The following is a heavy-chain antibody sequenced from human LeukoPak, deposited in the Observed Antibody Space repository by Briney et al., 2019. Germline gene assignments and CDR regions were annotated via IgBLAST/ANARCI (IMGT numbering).Heavy chain of an antibody. CDR3: ARAVGIGTVFDY. D-gene: IGHD1-26*01. CDR1: GFTFRSYW. Sequence: PGGSLRLSCAASGFTFRSYWMSWVRQAPGKGLEWVANIKQDGGEMYYVDSVKGRFTISRDNAKNSLYLQMNSLRAEDTAVYYCARAVGIGTVFDYWGQGTLVTVSS. CDR2: IKQDGGEM. J-gene: IGHJ4*02. V-gene: IGHV3-7*01.